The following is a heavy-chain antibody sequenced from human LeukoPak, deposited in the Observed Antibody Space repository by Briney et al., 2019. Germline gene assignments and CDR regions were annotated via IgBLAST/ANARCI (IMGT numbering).Heavy chain of an antibody. CDR2: ISGSAGST. V-gene: IGHV3-23*01. CDR3: AKVGGSGSYSD. CDR1: GFTLSSDA. J-gene: IGHJ4*02. Sequence: GGSLRLSCAASGFTLSSDAMSWVRQAPGKGLEWVSAISGSAGSTYYADSVKGRFTISRDNSKNTLYLQMNSLRAEDTAAYYCAKVGGSGSYSDWGQGTLVTVSS. D-gene: IGHD3-10*01.